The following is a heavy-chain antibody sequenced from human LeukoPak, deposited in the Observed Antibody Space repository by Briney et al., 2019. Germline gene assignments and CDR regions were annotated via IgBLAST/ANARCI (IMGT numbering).Heavy chain of an antibody. J-gene: IGHJ6*03. CDR1: GFTFSSYS. D-gene: IGHD5-12*01. Sequence: GGSLRLSCAASGFTFSSYSINWVRQAPGKGLEWVSYISSGYPTIYYADSVKGRFTISRDNAKNSLYLQMNSLRAEDTAVYYCAKGGGYEAQYYYYYLDVWGKGTTVTISS. CDR2: ISSGYPTI. CDR3: AKGGGYEAQYYYYYLDV. V-gene: IGHV3-48*01.